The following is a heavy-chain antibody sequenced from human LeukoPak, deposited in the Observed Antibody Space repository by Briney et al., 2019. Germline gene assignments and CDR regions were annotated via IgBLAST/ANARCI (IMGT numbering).Heavy chain of an antibody. J-gene: IGHJ3*02. CDR2: INHGGST. V-gene: IGHV4-34*01. D-gene: IGHD3-10*01. Sequence: SETLSLTCAVYGGSFRGYYWSWIRQPPGKGLEWIGEINHGGSTNYNPSLKSRVTISVDTSKNQFSLKLSSVTAADTAVYYCARGPNYGSGSYYKSNDAFDIWGQGTMVTVSS. CDR1: GGSFRGYY. CDR3: ARGPNYGSGSYYKSNDAFDI.